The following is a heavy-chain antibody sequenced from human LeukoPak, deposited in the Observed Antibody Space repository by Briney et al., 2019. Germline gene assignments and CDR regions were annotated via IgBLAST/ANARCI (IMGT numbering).Heavy chain of an antibody. D-gene: IGHD3-22*01. CDR3: ATYSSLNRREFQY. Sequence: GGSLRLSCEGSGFTFSNYWMGWVRQAPGKGLQWVANIKTDGSEKYYVDSVKGRFTISRDNAKNSLYLQMNSLRAEDTAVYYCATYSSLNRREFQYWGQGTLLTVPS. J-gene: IGHJ1*01. CDR1: GFTFSNYW. CDR2: IKTDGSEK. V-gene: IGHV3-7*01.